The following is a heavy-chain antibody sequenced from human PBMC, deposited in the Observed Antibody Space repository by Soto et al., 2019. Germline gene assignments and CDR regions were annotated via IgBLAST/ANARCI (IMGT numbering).Heavy chain of an antibody. D-gene: IGHD3-3*01. V-gene: IGHV4-31*03. CDR1: GGSISSGGYY. CDR2: FYYSGST. J-gene: IGHJ5*02. CDR3: ESDRGRPITIFGVVGP. Sequence: TLSLTCTVSGGSISSGGYYWSWIRQHPGKGLEWIGSFYYSGSTHYNPSLKSRVTISVDTSKNQCSLKLRSVTAADTAVYYCESDRGRPITIFGVVGPWGQGTLVTVSS.